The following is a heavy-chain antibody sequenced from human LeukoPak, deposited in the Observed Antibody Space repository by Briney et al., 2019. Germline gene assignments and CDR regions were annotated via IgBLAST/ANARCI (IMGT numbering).Heavy chain of an antibody. Sequence: SETLSLTCAIYGGSFSGYYWSWIRQPPGKGLEWIGEINHSGSTNYNPSLKSRVTISVDTSKNQFSLKLSSVTAADTAVYYCASNPPRYCSGGSCLGYWGQGTLVTVSS. J-gene: IGHJ4*02. CDR3: ASNPPRYCSGGSCLGY. V-gene: IGHV4-34*01. CDR1: GGSFSGYY. D-gene: IGHD2-15*01. CDR2: INHSGST.